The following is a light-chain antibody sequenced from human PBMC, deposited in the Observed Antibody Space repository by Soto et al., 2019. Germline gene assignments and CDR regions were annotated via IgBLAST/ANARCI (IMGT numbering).Light chain of an antibody. CDR3: QQRHMWPLT. V-gene: IGKV3-11*01. J-gene: IGKJ5*01. CDR1: QSFRGL. Sequence: EVVLTQSPVTLSLSPVERATLSCRASQSFRGLLAWYQQKPGQAPRLLIYDAYNRATGIPPRFSGSGFGTDFTPILSSLEPEESAVYYCQQRHMWPLTFGQGTRLEI. CDR2: DAY.